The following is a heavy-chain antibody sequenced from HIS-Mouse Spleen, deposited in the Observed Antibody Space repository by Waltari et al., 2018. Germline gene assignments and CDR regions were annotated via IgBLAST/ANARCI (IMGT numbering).Heavy chain of an antibody. D-gene: IGHD6-13*01. V-gene: IGHV4-39*07. CDR3: AREIPYSSSWYDWYFDL. Sequence: QLQLQESGPGLVKPSETLSLTCTVSGGSISSSSYYWGWIRQPPGKGLEWIGGIYYSGSTYYNPSRKSRGTISVDTSKNQFSLKLSSVTAADTAVYYCAREIPYSSSWYDWYFDLWGRGTLVTVSS. J-gene: IGHJ2*01. CDR2: IYYSGST. CDR1: GGSISSSSYY.